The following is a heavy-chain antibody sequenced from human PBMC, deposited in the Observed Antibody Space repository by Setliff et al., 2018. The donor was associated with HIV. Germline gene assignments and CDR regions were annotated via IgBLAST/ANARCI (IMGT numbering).Heavy chain of an antibody. CDR2: IIPNSGNT. J-gene: IGHJ4*02. V-gene: IGHV1-8*02. CDR3: ARFSYGSVWPETDY. D-gene: IGHD6-25*01. CDR1: RGTFSSYG. Sequence: ASVKVSCKASRGTFSSYGFNWVRQAPGQGLEWMGGIIPNSGNTGYAQKFQGRVPMTRNTSISTAYMELSSLRSEDTAMYYCARFSYGSVWPETDYWGQGTLVTVSS.